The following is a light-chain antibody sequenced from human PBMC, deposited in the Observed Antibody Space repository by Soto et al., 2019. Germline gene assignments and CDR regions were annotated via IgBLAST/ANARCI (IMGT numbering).Light chain of an antibody. CDR2: EVS. CDR3: SSYAGSDVLV. Sequence: QSVRTQLPSASGSLGQSVAISCTGTSSDVGAYNYVAWYQQHPGKVPKLMIYEVSKRPSGVPDRFSGSKSGNTASLTVSGLQADDEADYYCSSYAGSDVLVFGTGTKVTVL. J-gene: IGLJ1*01. CDR1: SSDVGAYNY. V-gene: IGLV2-8*01.